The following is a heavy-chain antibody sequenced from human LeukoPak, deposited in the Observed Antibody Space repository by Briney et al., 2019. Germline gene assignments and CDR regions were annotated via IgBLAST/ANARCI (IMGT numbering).Heavy chain of an antibody. D-gene: IGHD4-17*01. CDR3: AKDGHGYWTTVTRIRYFDY. J-gene: IGHJ4*02. Sequence: GGSLRLSCAASGFTFSSYEMNWVRQAPGKGLEWVAFIRYDGSNKYYADSVKGRFTISRDNSKNTLYLQMNSLRAEDTAVYYCAKDGHGYWTTVTRIRYFDYWGQGTLVTVSS. V-gene: IGHV3-30*02. CDR1: GFTFSSYE. CDR2: IRYDGSNK.